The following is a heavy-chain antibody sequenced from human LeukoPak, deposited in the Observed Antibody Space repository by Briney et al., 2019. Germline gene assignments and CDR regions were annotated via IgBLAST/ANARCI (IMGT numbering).Heavy chain of an antibody. CDR2: IYYSGST. V-gene: IGHV4-39*01. CDR1: GGSISSSSYY. D-gene: IGHD3-3*01. Sequence: SETLSLTGTVSGGSISSSSYYWGWIRQPPGKGPEWIGSIYYSGSTYYNPSLKSRVTISVDTSKNQFSLKLSSVTAADTAVYYCASRYYDFWSGYYRDGMDVWGQGTTVTVSS. CDR3: ASRYYDFWSGYYRDGMDV. J-gene: IGHJ6*02.